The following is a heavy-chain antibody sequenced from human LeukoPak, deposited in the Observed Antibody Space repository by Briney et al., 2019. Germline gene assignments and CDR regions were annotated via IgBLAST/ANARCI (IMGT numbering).Heavy chain of an antibody. CDR3: ARGDAFSGDY. J-gene: IGHJ4*02. V-gene: IGHV3-7*04. D-gene: IGHD5-24*01. CDR1: GFTFSTYW. Sequence: GGSLRLSCAASGFTFSTYWMTWVRQAPGKGLEWVANIHQDGNEKYYVDSVKGRFTISRDYAKNSLYLQMNSLRVEDTAVYYCARGDAFSGDYWGQGTLVTVSS. CDR2: IHQDGNEK.